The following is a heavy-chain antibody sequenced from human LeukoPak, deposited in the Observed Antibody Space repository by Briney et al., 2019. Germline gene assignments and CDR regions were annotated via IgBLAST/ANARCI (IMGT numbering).Heavy chain of an antibody. D-gene: IGHD1-26*01. CDR1: GGTFSSYA. CDR2: IIPIFGIA. V-gene: IGHV1-69*04. Sequence: ASVKVSCKASGGTFSSYAISWVRQAPGQGLEWMGRIIPIFGIANYAQKFQGRVTITADKSTSTAYMELSSLRSEDTAVYYCARDRSTGGDYYYGMDVWGQGTTVTVSS. J-gene: IGHJ6*02. CDR3: ARDRSTGGDYYYGMDV.